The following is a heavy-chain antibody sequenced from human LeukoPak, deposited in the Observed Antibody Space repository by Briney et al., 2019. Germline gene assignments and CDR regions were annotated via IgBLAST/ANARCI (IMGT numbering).Heavy chain of an antibody. D-gene: IGHD2-15*01. Sequence: GASVKVSCKASGYTFTSYGLSWVRQAPGQGLEWMGRINPNSGGTNYAQKFQGRVTITRDTSISTAYMELTRLRSDDTAVYYCAKFGAGCLYWGQGALVTVSS. J-gene: IGHJ4*02. CDR3: AKFGAGCLY. V-gene: IGHV1-2*06. CDR2: INPNSGGT. CDR1: GYTFTSYG.